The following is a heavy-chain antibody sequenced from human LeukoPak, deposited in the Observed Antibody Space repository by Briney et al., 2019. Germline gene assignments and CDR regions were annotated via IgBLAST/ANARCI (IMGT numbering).Heavy chain of an antibody. J-gene: IGHJ4*02. D-gene: IGHD3-22*01. CDR1: GGSISSSNW. Sequence: SGTLSLTCAVSGGSISSSNWWSWVRQPPGKGLEWIGEIYHSGSTNYNPSLKSRVTISVDKSKNQFSLRLTSVTAADTADYFCARVYYYDSSGPLDHWGQGTLVTVSS. V-gene: IGHV4-4*02. CDR2: IYHSGST. CDR3: ARVYYYDSSGPLDH.